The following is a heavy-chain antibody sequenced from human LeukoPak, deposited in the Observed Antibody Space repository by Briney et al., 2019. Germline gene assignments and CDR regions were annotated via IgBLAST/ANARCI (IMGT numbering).Heavy chain of an antibody. CDR1: RFTFSTYA. Sequence: PGGSLRLSCVASRFTFSTYAMSWVRQAPGKGLEWVSAISGSGGSTYYADSVKGRFTISRDNSKNTLYLQMNSLRAEDTAVYYCAKDLEAAASPFDPWGQGTLVTVSS. J-gene: IGHJ5*02. CDR3: AKDLEAAASPFDP. CDR2: ISGSGGST. V-gene: IGHV3-23*01. D-gene: IGHD6-13*01.